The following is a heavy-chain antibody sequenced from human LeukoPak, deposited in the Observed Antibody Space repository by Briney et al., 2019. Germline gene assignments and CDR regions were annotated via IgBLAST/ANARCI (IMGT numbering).Heavy chain of an antibody. Sequence: SETLSLTCTVSGGAISTSNYYWGWIRQPPGKGLGWIGNIFYSGSTYYGPSLKSRLNISLDTSRNQFSLKLNSVTAADTAVYYCAKSNGYGLIEIWGQGTMVTVPS. D-gene: IGHD3-10*01. CDR2: IFYSGST. J-gene: IGHJ3*02. V-gene: IGHV4-39*07. CDR3: AKSNGYGLIEI. CDR1: GGAISTSNYY.